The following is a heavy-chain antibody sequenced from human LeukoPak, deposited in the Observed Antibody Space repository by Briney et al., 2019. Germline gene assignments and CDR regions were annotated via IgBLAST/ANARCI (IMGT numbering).Heavy chain of an antibody. CDR1: GGSFSDYS. Sequence: SETLSPTCAVHGGSFSDYSWSWIRQPPGKGLEWIGEISHSGGTNYNPSLKSRVTMSVGTSNNQFSLKLKPVTAADTAVYYCARDGIAVFGVITGNYYYMDVWGNGTTVTVSS. D-gene: IGHD3-3*01. J-gene: IGHJ6*03. V-gene: IGHV4-34*01. CDR3: ARDGIAVFGVITGNYYYMDV. CDR2: ISHSGGT.